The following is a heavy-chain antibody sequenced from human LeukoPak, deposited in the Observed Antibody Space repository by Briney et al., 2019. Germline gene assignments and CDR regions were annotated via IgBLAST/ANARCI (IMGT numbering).Heavy chain of an antibody. CDR3: ARGGGAFCGSDCHRNFDY. D-gene: IGHD2-21*02. CDR2: INTDGSST. Sequence: GGSLRLSCAASGFTFSSYWMLWVRHAPGKGLVWVSRINTDGSSTSYADSVKGRFTISRDISKNTLDLQMNSLRADDTAVYYCARGGGAFCGSDCHRNFDYWGQGTLVTVSS. V-gene: IGHV3-74*01. J-gene: IGHJ4*02. CDR1: GFTFSSYW.